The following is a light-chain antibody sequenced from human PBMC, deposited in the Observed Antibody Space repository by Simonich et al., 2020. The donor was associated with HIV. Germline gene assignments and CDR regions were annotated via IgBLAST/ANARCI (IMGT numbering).Light chain of an antibody. CDR3: QQCNNWPPT. CDR1: QRVGSN. V-gene: IGKV3-15*01. CDR2: GAS. Sequence: EIVMTQSPATLSVSPGERATPSCRASQRVGSNLAWYQQKPGQAPRLLIYGASTRATGIPARFSGSGSGTEFTLTISSMQSEDFAVYYCQQCNNWPPTFGQGTKVEIK. J-gene: IGKJ1*01.